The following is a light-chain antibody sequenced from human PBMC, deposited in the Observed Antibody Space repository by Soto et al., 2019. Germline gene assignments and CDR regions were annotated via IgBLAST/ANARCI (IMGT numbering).Light chain of an antibody. J-gene: IGLJ1*01. CDR1: SSDVGGYNY. CDR3: SSYAGSNXF. CDR2: EVS. V-gene: IGLV2-8*01. Sequence: QSVLTQPPSASGSPGQSGTISCTGTSSDVGGYNYVSWYQQHPGKAPKLMIYEVSKRPSGVPDRFSGSKSGNTASLTVSGLQAEDEADYYCSSYAGSNXFFGTGNKVTVL.